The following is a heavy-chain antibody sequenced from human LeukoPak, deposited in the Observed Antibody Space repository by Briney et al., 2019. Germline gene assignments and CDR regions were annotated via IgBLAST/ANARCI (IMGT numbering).Heavy chain of an antibody. V-gene: IGHV4-59*08. CDR2: IYYSGST. CDR1: GGSISSYY. Sequence: KTSETLSLTCTVSGGSISSYYWSWIRQPPGKGLEWIGYIYYSGSTNYNPSLKGRVTISVDTSKNQFSLKLSSVTAADTAVYYCARPDSSGYRWDAFDIWGQGTMVTVSS. D-gene: IGHD3-22*01. J-gene: IGHJ3*02. CDR3: ARPDSSGYRWDAFDI.